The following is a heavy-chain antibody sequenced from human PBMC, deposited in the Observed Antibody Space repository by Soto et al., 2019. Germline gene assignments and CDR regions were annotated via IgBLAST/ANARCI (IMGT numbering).Heavy chain of an antibody. CDR3: ARDQYYYDCRVYY. Sequence: ASEKVSCKASGYTFTSYGISWVGQAPGQGLEWMGWVSAYNGNTNYAPMLQGRVTMTTDTSTSTAYMELRSLRSDDTAVYYCARDQYYYDCRVYYWGQGTLVTVSS. CDR2: VSAYNGNT. J-gene: IGHJ4*02. V-gene: IGHV1-18*01. D-gene: IGHD3-22*01. CDR1: GYTFTSYG.